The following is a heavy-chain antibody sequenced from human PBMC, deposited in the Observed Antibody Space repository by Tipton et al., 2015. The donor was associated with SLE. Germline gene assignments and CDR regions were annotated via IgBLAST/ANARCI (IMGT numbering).Heavy chain of an antibody. Sequence: SLRLSCTASGFTFTEAWMDWVRQAPGKGLEWVGRIKRKVDGETTDYGAPVRGRFTIWRDDPKNMLYLEMNSLKTEDTAVYFCTTDMKDYWGQGSLVTVSS. CDR1: GFTFTEAW. CDR3: TTDMKDY. CDR2: IKRKVDGETT. J-gene: IGHJ4*02. V-gene: IGHV3-15*01. D-gene: IGHD3-16*01.